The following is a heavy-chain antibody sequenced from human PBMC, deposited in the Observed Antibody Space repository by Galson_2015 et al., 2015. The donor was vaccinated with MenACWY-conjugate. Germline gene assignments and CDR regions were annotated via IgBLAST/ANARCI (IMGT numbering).Heavy chain of an antibody. CDR2: IKCRTDGGTT. V-gene: IGHV3-15*01. J-gene: IGHJ5*02. Sequence: SLRLSCAPSGLTFSNVWMSWVRQAPGKGLEWVARIKCRTDGGTTDYATPVKGRFTILRDDSAKTLYLQVNSLKIEDTAMYFCTRDRDVGGSRWWFDPWGQGTLVTVSS. CDR3: TRDRDVGGSRWWFDP. D-gene: IGHD2-15*01. CDR1: GLTFSNVW.